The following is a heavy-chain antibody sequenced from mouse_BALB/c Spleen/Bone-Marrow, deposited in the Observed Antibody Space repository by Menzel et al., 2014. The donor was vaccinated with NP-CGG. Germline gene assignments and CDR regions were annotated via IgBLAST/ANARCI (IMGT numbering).Heavy chain of an antibody. V-gene: IGHV1-69*02. CDR2: IEPSDSYT. J-gene: IGHJ2*02. CDR1: GYTFTNYW. CDR3: ARGRTTVVSDY. Sequence: VQLQQSGAEVVKPGASVKVSCKASGYTFTNYWMQWVKQRPGQGLEWIGEIEPSDSYTNYNQDSKGKATLTVDKSPSTAYMQLSSLTSEDSAVYYCARGRTTVVSDYWGQGTSLTVSS. D-gene: IGHD1-1*01.